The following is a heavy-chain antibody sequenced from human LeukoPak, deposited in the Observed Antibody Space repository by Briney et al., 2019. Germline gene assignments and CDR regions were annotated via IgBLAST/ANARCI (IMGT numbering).Heavy chain of an antibody. V-gene: IGHV3-7*01. CDR3: ARGGAFSTP. Sequence: GGSLRLSCAASGFTFSTYWMTWVRQAPGKGLGWVANIKQDGSEKYYVDSVKGRFTISRDNAKNSLYLQMNSLRAEDTAVYYCARGGAFSTPWGQGTLVTVSS. D-gene: IGHD3-3*02. CDR2: IKQDGSEK. CDR1: GFTFSTYW. J-gene: IGHJ5*02.